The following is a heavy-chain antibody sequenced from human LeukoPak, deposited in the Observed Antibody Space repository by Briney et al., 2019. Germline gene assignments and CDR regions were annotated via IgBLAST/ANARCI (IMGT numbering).Heavy chain of an antibody. V-gene: IGHV3-48*01. CDR2: ISSSSSTM. CDR1: GFTFSSYI. Sequence: PGGSLRLSCAASGFTFSSYIMNWVRQAPGKGLEWVSYISSSSSTMYYADSVKGRFSISRDNAKKSLYLQMNSLRAEDTAVYYCARDHHRRLYDSQARDTFDIWGQGTMVTVSS. D-gene: IGHD3-22*01. CDR3: ARDHHRRLYDSQARDTFDI. J-gene: IGHJ3*02.